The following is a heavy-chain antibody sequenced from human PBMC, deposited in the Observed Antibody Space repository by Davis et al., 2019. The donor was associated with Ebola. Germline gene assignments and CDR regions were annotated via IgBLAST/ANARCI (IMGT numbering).Heavy chain of an antibody. CDR1: GYTFTGYY. CDR3: ATSGSYGTLIDY. V-gene: IGHV1-2*02. Sequence: ASVTVSCKASGYTFTGYYMHWVRQAPGQGLECLGWINPNSGGTNCAQKFQGRVTMTRDTSISTAYMELSRLRSDDTAVYYCATSGSYGTLIDYWGLGTLVTVSS. J-gene: IGHJ4*02. D-gene: IGHD1-26*01. CDR2: INPNSGGT.